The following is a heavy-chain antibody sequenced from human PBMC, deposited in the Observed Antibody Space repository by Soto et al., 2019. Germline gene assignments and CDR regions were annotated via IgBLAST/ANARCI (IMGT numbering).Heavy chain of an antibody. Sequence: GGSLRLSCAASGFTFSSYSMNWVRQAPGKGLEWVSYISSSSSTIYYADSVKGRFTISRDNAKNSLYLQMNSLRDEDTAVYYCARGTGDWGVREFDYWGQGTLVTVSS. J-gene: IGHJ4*02. CDR3: ARGTGDWGVREFDY. CDR1: GFTFSSYS. CDR2: ISSSSSTI. D-gene: IGHD7-27*01. V-gene: IGHV3-48*02.